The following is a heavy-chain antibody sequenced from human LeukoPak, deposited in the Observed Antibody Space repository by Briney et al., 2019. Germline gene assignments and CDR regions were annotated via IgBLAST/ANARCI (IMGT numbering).Heavy chain of an antibody. V-gene: IGHV3-30*18. Sequence: GGSLRLSCAASGFTFSSYGMHWVRQAPGKGLEWVAVISCDGSNKYYADSVKGRFTISRDNSKNTLYLQMNSLRAEDTAVYYCAKQDGYNQDYWGQGTLVTVSS. CDR3: AKQDGYNQDY. J-gene: IGHJ4*02. D-gene: IGHD5-24*01. CDR1: GFTFSSYG. CDR2: ISCDGSNK.